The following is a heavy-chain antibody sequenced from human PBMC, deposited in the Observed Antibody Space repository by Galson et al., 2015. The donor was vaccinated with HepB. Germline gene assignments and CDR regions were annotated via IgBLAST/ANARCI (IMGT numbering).Heavy chain of an antibody. D-gene: IGHD5-18*01. CDR2: IKLDGSNK. V-gene: IGHV3-7*01. CDR3: GRAGPIQKDHFIDV. CDR1: GFTFSDYW. Sequence: SLRLSCATSGFTFSDYWMGWVRQAPGKGLEWVANIKLDGSNKYYGDSVKGRFTISRDNAKNSVYLQMNNVRDEDTAVYRCGRAGPIQKDHFIDVWGKGTTVTVSS. J-gene: IGHJ6*03.